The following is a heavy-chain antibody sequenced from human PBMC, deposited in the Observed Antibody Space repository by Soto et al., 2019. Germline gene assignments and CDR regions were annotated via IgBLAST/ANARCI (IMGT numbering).Heavy chain of an antibody. CDR3: AARSGYYTSYYYMDV. D-gene: IGHD3-3*01. Sequence: QMQLEQSGPEAKKPGTSVKVSCKASGFTFSNSAIQWVRQTRGQRLEWIGWIVVGSGNTNYARELHGRVTITRDMPTSAAYMELSSLRSEDTAIYYRAARSGYYTSYYYMDVWGEGTTVTVSS. V-gene: IGHV1-58*02. J-gene: IGHJ6*03. CDR1: GFTFSNSA. CDR2: IVVGSGNT.